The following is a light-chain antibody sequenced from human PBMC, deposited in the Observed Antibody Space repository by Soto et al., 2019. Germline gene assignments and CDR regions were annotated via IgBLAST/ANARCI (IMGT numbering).Light chain of an antibody. CDR2: EVS. CDR1: SSDVGGYNY. V-gene: IGLV2-14*01. CDR3: TSYTSTITYV. Sequence: QSALTQPASVSGSPGQSITISCTGTSSDVGGYNYVSWYQQHPGKAPKLMIYEVSNRSSGVSNRFSGSKSGNTASLTISGLQPEDEADYYCTSYTSTITYVFGTGTKLTVL. J-gene: IGLJ1*01.